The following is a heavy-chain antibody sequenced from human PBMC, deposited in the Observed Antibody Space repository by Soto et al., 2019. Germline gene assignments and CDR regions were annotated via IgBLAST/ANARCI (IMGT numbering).Heavy chain of an antibody. CDR3: VPPIPSQYTRDWLYSYFDL. V-gene: IGHV3-33*01. Sequence: GGSLRLSCAASGFVYSNYAMHWVRLSPGKGLEWVALIWNDGSKKDYLDSVKGRSMISRDNSVKTLHLQMDSMRDEDAAVYFGVPPIPSQYTRDWLYSYFDLCRRRTQITVSS. CDR2: IWNDGSKK. CDR1: GFVYSNYA. D-gene: IGHD2-21*01. J-gene: IGHJ2*01.